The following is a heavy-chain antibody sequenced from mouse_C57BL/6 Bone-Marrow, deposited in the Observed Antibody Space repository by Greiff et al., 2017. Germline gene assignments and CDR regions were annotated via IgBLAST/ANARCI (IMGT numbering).Heavy chain of an antibody. V-gene: IGHV1-47*01. J-gene: IGHJ2*01. D-gene: IGHD2-1*01. CDR1: GYTFTTYP. Sequence: VQLQQSGAELVKPGASVKMSCKASGYTFTTYPIEWMKQNHGKSLEWIGNFHPYNDDTKYNEKFKGKATLTVEKSSRTVSLELSRLTSDDSAVYYCARGGNYGGYYFDYGGQGTTLTVSS. CDR3: ARGGNYGGYYFDY. CDR2: FHPYNDDT.